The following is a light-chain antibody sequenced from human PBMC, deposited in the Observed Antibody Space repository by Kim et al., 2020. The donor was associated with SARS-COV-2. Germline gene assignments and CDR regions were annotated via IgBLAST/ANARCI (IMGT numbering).Light chain of an antibody. CDR3: QSYDSSNHVV. J-gene: IGLJ2*01. Sequence: KTVPISCTRSSGSIASNYVQWYQQRPGSAPTTVIYEDNHRPSGVPDRFSGSIDSSSNSASLTISGLKTEDEADYYCQSYDSSNHVVFGGGTQLTVL. V-gene: IGLV6-57*03. CDR2: EDN. CDR1: SGSIASNY.